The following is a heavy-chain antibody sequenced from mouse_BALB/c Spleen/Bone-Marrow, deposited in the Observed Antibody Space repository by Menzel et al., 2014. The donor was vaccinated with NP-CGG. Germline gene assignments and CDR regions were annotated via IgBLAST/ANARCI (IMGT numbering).Heavy chain of an antibody. D-gene: IGHD4-1*01. V-gene: IGHV5-15*02. CDR1: GFTFSDYA. J-gene: IGHJ1*01. CDR3: ARVWDYWYFDV. CDR2: ISNLAFSI. Sequence: EVHLVESGGGLVQPGGSRKLSCAASGFTFSDYAMAWVRQAPGKGPEWVAFISNLAFSIYYADTVTGRFTISRENAKNTLYLEMTSLRSEDTAMYYCARVWDYWYFDVWGAGTTVTVPS.